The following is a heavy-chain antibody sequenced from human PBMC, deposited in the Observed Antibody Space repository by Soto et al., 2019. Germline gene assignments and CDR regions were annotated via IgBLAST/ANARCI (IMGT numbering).Heavy chain of an antibody. V-gene: IGHV3-21*01. CDR3: ARDQPGYGYVYGWGY. Sequence: EVQLVESGGGLVKPGGSLRLSCAASGFTFSSYSMNWVRQAPGKGLEWVSSISSSSSYIYYADSVKGRFTISRDNAKNSLYLQMNSLRAEDRAVYYCARDQPGYGYVYGWGYGGQGTLVTVSP. D-gene: IGHD5-18*01. CDR1: GFTFSSYS. J-gene: IGHJ4*02. CDR2: ISSSSSYI.